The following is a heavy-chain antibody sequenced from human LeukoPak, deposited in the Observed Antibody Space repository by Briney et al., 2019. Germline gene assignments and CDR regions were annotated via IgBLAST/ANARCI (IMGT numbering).Heavy chain of an antibody. CDR2: LIPIFGTA. CDR1: GGTFSSYA. D-gene: IGHD3-22*01. CDR3: ARDGNHYYDSSGYYPTFDY. J-gene: IGHJ4*02. Sequence: SVKVSCKASGGTFSSYAISWVRQAPGQGLEWMGGLIPIFGTANYAQKFQGRVTITADESTSTAYMELSSLRSEDTAVYYCARDGNHYYDSSGYYPTFDYWGQGTLVTVSS. V-gene: IGHV1-69*13.